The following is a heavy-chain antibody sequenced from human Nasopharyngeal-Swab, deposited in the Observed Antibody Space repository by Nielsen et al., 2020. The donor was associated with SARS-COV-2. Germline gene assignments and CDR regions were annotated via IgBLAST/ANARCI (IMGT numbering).Heavy chain of an antibody. CDR2: IKHDGSAK. V-gene: IGHV3-7*01. D-gene: IGHD3-3*01. CDR1: GFTFSSYW. Sequence: GGSLRLSCAASGFTFSSYWMTWVRQAPGKGLEWVANIKHDGSAKYYADSVKGRFTISRDNAKSSLHLQMNSLRAEDTAVYYCARHYDFWSGYYNSHFYGMDVWGKGTTVTVS. CDR3: ARHYDFWSGYYNSHFYGMDV. J-gene: IGHJ6*04.